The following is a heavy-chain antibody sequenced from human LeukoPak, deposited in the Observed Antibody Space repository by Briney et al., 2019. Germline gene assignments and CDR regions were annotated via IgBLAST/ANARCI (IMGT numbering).Heavy chain of an antibody. CDR2: FDPEDDET. CDR3: ATSADYYDSSDY. V-gene: IGHV1-24*01. CDR1: GYTLTELS. Sequence: ASVEVSCKVSGYTLTELSMHWVRQAPGKGLEWMGGFDPEDDETIYAQKFQGRVTMTEDTSTDTAYMELSSLRSEDTAVYYCATSADYYDSSDYWGQGTLVTVSS. J-gene: IGHJ4*02. D-gene: IGHD3-22*01.